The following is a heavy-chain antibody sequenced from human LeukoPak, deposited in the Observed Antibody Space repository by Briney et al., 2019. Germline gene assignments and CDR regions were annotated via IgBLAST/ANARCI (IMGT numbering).Heavy chain of an antibody. Sequence: GGSLRLSCAASGFTFRTHWMSWGRQAPGKGLEWVASINQGGGDTYYVDSVKGRFTISRDNAMNSFFLQMNSLRAEDTAVYYCARLLGDRTIYDYWGQGTLVTVSS. CDR1: GFTFRTHW. CDR2: INQGGGDT. J-gene: IGHJ4*02. CDR3: ARLLGDRTIYDY. D-gene: IGHD2-21*01. V-gene: IGHV3-7*01.